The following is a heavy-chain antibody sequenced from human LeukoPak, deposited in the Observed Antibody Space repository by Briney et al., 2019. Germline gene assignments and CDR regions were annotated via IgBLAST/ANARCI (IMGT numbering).Heavy chain of an antibody. V-gene: IGHV3-7*03. CDR1: GFTFSSYW. J-gene: IGHJ6*02. CDR2: INHNGNVN. CDR3: ARGGGLDV. D-gene: IGHD3-16*01. Sequence: GGSLRLSCAASGFTFSSYWMNWARQAPGKGLEWVASINHNGNVNYYADSVKGRFTISRDNAKNSLYLQMSNLRAEDTAVYFCARGGGLDVWGQGATVTVSS.